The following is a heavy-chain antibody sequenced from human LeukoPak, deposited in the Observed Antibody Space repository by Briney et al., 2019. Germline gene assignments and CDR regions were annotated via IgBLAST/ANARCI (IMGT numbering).Heavy chain of an antibody. D-gene: IGHD3-10*01. V-gene: IGHV3-23*01. CDR3: AKGPMVRGYDS. Sequence: GGSLRLSCAASGLTFSSFAMSWVRQAPGKGLEWVSSISGRGNSTYYAGSVKGRFTISRDNSKNTLYLQMNSLRAEDTAVYYCAKGPMVRGYDSWGQGTLVTVSS. CDR1: GLTFSSFA. J-gene: IGHJ5*01. CDR2: ISGRGNST.